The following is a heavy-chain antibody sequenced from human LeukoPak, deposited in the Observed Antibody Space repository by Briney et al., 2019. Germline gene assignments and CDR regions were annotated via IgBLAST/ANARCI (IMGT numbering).Heavy chain of an antibody. Sequence: GSVKVSCKVSGYTLTELSMHWVRQAPGQGLEWLASINPSGDGIDYAQKFQGRVTMTTDTSTSTVYMELSSLRSEDTAVYYCARTLSDSGLSYWGQGTLVTVSS. J-gene: IGHJ4*02. CDR1: GYTLTELS. V-gene: IGHV1-46*01. CDR3: ARTLSDSGLSY. CDR2: INPSGDGI. D-gene: IGHD2/OR15-2a*01.